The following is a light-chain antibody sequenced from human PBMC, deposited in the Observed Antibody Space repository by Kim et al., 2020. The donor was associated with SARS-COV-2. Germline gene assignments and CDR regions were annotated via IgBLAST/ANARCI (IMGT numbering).Light chain of an antibody. J-gene: IGKJ1*01. Sequence: EIVLTQSPGTLSLSPGERATPSCRASQSVSSSYLAWYQQKPGQAPRLLIYGASSRATGIPDRFSGSGSGTDFTLTISRLEPEDFAVYYCQQYGSSPLTFGQGTKLEI. CDR2: GAS. V-gene: IGKV3-20*01. CDR1: QSVSSSY. CDR3: QQYGSSPLT.